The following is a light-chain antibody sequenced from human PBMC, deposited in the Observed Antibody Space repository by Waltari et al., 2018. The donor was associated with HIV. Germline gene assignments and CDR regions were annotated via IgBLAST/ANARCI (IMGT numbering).Light chain of an antibody. CDR1: QDIGSN. J-gene: IGKJ3*01. CDR3: QQYDNLPQFN. V-gene: IGKV1-33*01. CDR2: DAA. Sequence: DIQMTQSPPSLSASIGDRVSITCQASQDIGSNLNWYQQKPGTAPKLLIYDAANLQTGVPSMFSGSGSGTDFTFTISSLQPEDFATYFCQQYDNLPQFNFGPGTKVD.